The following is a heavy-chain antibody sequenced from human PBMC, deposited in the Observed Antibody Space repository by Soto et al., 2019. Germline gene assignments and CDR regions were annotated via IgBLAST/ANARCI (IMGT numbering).Heavy chain of an antibody. CDR1: GFTFSSYW. CDR3: ARGGYYYDSSGYRHGDY. J-gene: IGHJ4*02. D-gene: IGHD3-22*01. CDR2: INSDGSST. Sequence: GGSLRLSCAASGFTFSSYWMHWVRQAPGKGLVWVSRINSDGSSTSYADSVKGRFTISRDSAKNTLYLQMNSLRAEDTAVYYCARGGYYYDSSGYRHGDYWGQGTLVTVSS. V-gene: IGHV3-74*01.